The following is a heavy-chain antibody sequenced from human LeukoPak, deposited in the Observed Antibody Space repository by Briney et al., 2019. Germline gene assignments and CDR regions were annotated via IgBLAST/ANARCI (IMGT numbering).Heavy chain of an antibody. D-gene: IGHD3/OR15-3a*01. J-gene: IGHJ3*01. CDR3: ARTRGARDAFDL. Sequence: GESLKISFKASGFRFNRDWIGWVRPMPGKGLEWMGIIYPGDSDTRYSPSFQGQVTISADKSVSAAYLQWNSLKASDSGIYYCARTRGARDAFDLWGQGTMVTVSS. CDR2: IYPGDSDT. CDR1: GFRFNRDW. V-gene: IGHV5-51*01.